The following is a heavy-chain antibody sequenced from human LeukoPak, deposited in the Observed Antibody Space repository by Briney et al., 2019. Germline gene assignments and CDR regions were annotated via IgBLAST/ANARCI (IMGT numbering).Heavy chain of an antibody. CDR2: ISSSSSYI. Sequence: PGGSLRLSCAASGFSFSTYAINWVRQAPGKGLEWVSSISSSSSYIYYADSVKGRFTISRDNAKNSLYLQMNSLRAEDTAVYYCARDRLLWFGELFYHGMDVWGQGTTVTVSS. CDR1: GFSFSTYA. J-gene: IGHJ6*02. CDR3: ARDRLLWFGELFYHGMDV. D-gene: IGHD3-10*01. V-gene: IGHV3-21*01.